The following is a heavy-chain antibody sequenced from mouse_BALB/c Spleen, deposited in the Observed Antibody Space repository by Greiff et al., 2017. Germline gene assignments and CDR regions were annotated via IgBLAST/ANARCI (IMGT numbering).Heavy chain of an antibody. V-gene: IGHV1S130*01. Sequence: QVQLQQSGSVLVRPGASVKLSCKASGYTFTSSWMHWAKQRPGQGLEWIGEIHPNSGNTNYNEKFKGKATLTVDTSSSTAYVDLSSLTSEDSAVYYCARSPNCDYWGQGTTLTVSS. CDR1: GYTFTSSW. CDR2: IHPNSGNT. CDR3: ARSPNCDY. J-gene: IGHJ2*01.